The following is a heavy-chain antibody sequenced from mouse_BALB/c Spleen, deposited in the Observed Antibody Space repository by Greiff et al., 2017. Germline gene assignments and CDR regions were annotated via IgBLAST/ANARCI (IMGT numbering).Heavy chain of an antibody. CDR1: GFTFSDYY. Sequence: DVQLVESGGGLVKPGGSLKLSCAASGFTFSDYYMYWVRQTPEKRLEWVATISDGGSYTYYPDSVKGRFTISRDNAKNNLYLQMSSLKSEDTAMYYCARDPASYYAMDYWGQGTSVTVSS. V-gene: IGHV5-4*02. CDR2: ISDGGSYT. CDR3: ARDPASYYAMDY. J-gene: IGHJ4*01. D-gene: IGHD6-1*01.